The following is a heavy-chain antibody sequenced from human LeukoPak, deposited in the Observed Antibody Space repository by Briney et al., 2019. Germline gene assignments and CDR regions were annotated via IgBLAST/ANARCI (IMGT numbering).Heavy chain of an antibody. Sequence: ASVKVSCKASGYTFTGYYIHWVRQGPGQGLEWMGRINPYSGGTNYAQKFQGRVTMTRDTSISTAYMELSRLRSDDTAVYYCARTLYDNDAFDIWGQGTMVTVSS. CDR3: ARTLYDNDAFDI. J-gene: IGHJ3*02. CDR2: INPYSGGT. CDR1: GYTFTGYY. V-gene: IGHV1-2*06. D-gene: IGHD3-16*01.